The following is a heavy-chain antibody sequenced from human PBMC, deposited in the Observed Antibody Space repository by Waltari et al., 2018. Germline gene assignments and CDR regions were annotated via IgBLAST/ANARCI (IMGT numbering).Heavy chain of an antibody. D-gene: IGHD3-3*01. Sequence: QVQLVPSGAEVKKPGASVKVSCKVSGYTLTELSLHWVRQAPGKGLEWMGGFDPEDGETIYAQKFQGRVTMTEDTSTDTAYMELSSLRSEDTAVYYCAFLHTRVWSGSHYNYFDYWGQGTLVTVSS. CDR1: GYTLTELS. CDR3: AFLHTRVWSGSHYNYFDY. CDR2: FDPEDGET. J-gene: IGHJ4*02. V-gene: IGHV1-24*01.